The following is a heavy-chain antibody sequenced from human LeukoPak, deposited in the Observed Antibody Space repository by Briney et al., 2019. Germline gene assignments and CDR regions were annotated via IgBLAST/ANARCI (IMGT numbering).Heavy chain of an antibody. CDR2: IRYDGSNK. D-gene: IGHD2-15*01. J-gene: IGHJ4*02. CDR3: AKGDIVVVVAAGSGFDY. Sequence: PGGSLRLSCAASGFTFSSCGMHWVRQAPGKGLEWVAFIRYDGSNKYYADSVRGRFTISRDNSKNTLYLQMNSLRAEDTAVYYCAKGDIVVVVAAGSGFDYWGQGTLVTVSS. V-gene: IGHV3-30*02. CDR1: GFTFSSCG.